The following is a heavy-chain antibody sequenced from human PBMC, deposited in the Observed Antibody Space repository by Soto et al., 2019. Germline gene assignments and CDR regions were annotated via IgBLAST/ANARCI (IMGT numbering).Heavy chain of an antibody. CDR2: IDPSDSQT. CDR1: GYSFAGYW. V-gene: IGHV5-10-1*01. J-gene: IGHJ4*02. D-gene: IGHD3-22*01. Sequence: ESLKISCKGSGYSFAGYWITWVRQKPGKGLEWMGRIDPSDSQTYYSPSFRGHVTISVTKSITTVFLQWSSLRASDTAMYYCARQIYDSDTGPNFQYYFDAWGQGTPVTVS. CDR3: ARQIYDSDTGPNFQYYFDA.